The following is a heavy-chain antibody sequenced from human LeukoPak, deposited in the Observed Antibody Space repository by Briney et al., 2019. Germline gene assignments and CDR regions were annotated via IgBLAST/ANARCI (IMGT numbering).Heavy chain of an antibody. D-gene: IGHD1-26*01. J-gene: IGHJ4*02. CDR3: AKEMATPRLSGNYDY. CDR2: VTGSGGTT. CDR1: GFTFSSYA. Sequence: PGGSLRLSCAASGFTFSSYAMSWDRQAPGKGLEWVSAVTGSGGTTYYADSVKGRFTISRDNSKNTLYLQMNSLRAEDTAVFYCAKEMATPRLSGNYDYWGQGTLVTVSS. V-gene: IGHV3-23*01.